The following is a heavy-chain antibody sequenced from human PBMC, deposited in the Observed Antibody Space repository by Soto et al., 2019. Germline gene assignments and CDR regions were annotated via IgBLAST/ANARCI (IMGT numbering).Heavy chain of an antibody. V-gene: IGHV3-72*01. J-gene: IGHJ4*02. D-gene: IGHD3-16*01. Sequence: GGSLRLSCEGSGFTFSGHYMDWVRQAPGKGREWLGRIRNKPNGHTTEHAASVKGRFTISRDDSKNSVYLQMNSLKSEDTAVYYCSTTVITAPLFEYWGQGTLVTISS. CDR3: STTVITAPLFEY. CDR1: GFTFSGHY. CDR2: IRNKPNGHTT.